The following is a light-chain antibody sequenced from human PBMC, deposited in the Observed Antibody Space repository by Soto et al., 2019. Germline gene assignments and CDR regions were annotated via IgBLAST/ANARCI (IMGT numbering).Light chain of an antibody. Sequence: SYELTQPLSVSVALGQTARITCGGNNIGSKNVHWYQQKPGQAPVLVIYRDSNRPSGIPERFSGSNSGNTATLTIPRAQAGDEADCYCQVWDSSTDVFGTGTKLTVL. CDR1: NIGSKN. J-gene: IGLJ1*01. CDR3: QVWDSSTDV. CDR2: RDS. V-gene: IGLV3-9*01.